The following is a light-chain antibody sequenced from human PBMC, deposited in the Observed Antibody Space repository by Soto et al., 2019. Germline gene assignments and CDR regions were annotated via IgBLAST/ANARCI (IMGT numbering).Light chain of an antibody. Sequence: EIVMTQSPATLSVSPGARATLSCRASQSVGSDLVWYRQKPGQAPTLLIYGASTRATGIPDRFSGSGSGTDFTLTISRLEPEDLAVYYCQRYGSSPLTFGGGTKVDIK. CDR2: GAS. V-gene: IGKV3-20*01. CDR3: QRYGSSPLT. CDR1: QSVGSD. J-gene: IGKJ4*01.